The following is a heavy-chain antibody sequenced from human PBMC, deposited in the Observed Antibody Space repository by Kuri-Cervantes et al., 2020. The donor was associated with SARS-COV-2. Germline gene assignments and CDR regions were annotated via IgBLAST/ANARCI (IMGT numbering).Heavy chain of an antibody. Sequence: GGSLRLSCAASGSTFSSYWMSWVRQAPGKGLEWVSAISGSGGSTYYADSVKGRFTISRDNSKNTLYLQMNSLRAEDTAVYYCAKETTGYYYYMDVWGKGTTVTVSS. J-gene: IGHJ6*03. CDR1: GSTFSSYW. D-gene: IGHD4-17*01. CDR3: AKETTGYYYYMDV. CDR2: ISGSGGST. V-gene: IGHV3-23*01.